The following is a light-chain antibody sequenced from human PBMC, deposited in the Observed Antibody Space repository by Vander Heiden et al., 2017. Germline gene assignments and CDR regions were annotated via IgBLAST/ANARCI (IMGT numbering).Light chain of an antibody. CDR2: GKN. V-gene: IGLV3-19*01. Sequence: SSELTQDPAVSVALGQTVTITCQGDRLRSYYASWYQQKPGQAPVLVIYGKNNRPSGIPDRFSGSSSGNTASLTITGAQAEDEADYYCNSRDSSGKHRVFGGGTKLTVL. CDR1: RLRSYY. J-gene: IGLJ3*02. CDR3: NSRDSSGKHRV.